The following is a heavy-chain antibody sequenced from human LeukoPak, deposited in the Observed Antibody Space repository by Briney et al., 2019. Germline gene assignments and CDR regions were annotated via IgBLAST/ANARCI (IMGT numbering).Heavy chain of an antibody. V-gene: IGHV1-8*03. J-gene: IGHJ3*01. CDR1: GYTFTNYD. Sequence: ASVKVSCKTSGYTFTNYDINWVRQATGQGLEWMGWLNPESGDTRYAQKFQGRVTITRDNSVGTAYMELSGLTSEDTAVYYCARAEEDVGVPNCAFDFWGQGTLVTVSS. CDR2: LNPESGDT. CDR3: ARAEEDVGVPNCAFDF. D-gene: IGHD2-15*01.